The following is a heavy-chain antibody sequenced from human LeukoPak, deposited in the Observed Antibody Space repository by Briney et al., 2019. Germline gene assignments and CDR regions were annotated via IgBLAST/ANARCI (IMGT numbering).Heavy chain of an antibody. CDR1: GYSISSGYY. CDR3: ARVLRGDSGRYYYYMDV. V-gene: IGHV4-38-2*02. Sequence: PSETLSLTCTVSGYSISSGYYWGWIRQPPGKGLEWIGSIYHSGSTYYNPSLKSRVTISVDTSKNQFSLKLSSVTAADTAVYYCARVLRGDSGRYYYYMDVWGKGTTVTVSS. J-gene: IGHJ6*03. D-gene: IGHD3-10*01. CDR2: IYHSGST.